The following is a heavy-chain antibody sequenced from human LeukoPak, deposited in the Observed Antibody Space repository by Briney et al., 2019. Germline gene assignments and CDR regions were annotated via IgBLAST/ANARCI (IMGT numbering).Heavy chain of an antibody. CDR2: IYHSGST. CDR1: GGSTSSYY. Sequence: SETLSLTCTVSGGSTSSYYWSWIRQPPGKGLEWIGSIYHSGSTYYNPSLKSRVAISVDTSKNQFSLKLSSVTAADTAVYYCARIYCSSTSCYLGFDYWGQGTLVTVSS. V-gene: IGHV4-59*08. CDR3: ARIYCSSTSCYLGFDY. D-gene: IGHD2-2*01. J-gene: IGHJ4*02.